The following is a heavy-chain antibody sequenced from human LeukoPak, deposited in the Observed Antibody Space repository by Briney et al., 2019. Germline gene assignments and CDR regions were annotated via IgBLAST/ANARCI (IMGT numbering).Heavy chain of an antibody. D-gene: IGHD3-10*01. CDR3: AKDYNRAYYYGSGFDY. CDR2: IRYDGSKK. J-gene: IGHJ4*02. CDR1: GFTFSSYG. V-gene: IGHV3-30*02. Sequence: GGSLRLSCAASGFTFSSYGMKWVRHAPGKGLEWVAFIRYDGSKKYSADSVKGRFTISRDNSKNTLYLKMNSLRAEDTAVYYCAKDYNRAYYYGSGFDYWGQGTLVTVSS.